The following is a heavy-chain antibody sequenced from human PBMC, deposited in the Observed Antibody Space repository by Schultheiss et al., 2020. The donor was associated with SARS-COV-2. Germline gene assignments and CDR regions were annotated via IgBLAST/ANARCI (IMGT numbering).Heavy chain of an antibody. CDR1: GFTFSSYS. V-gene: IGHV3-66*01. J-gene: IGHJ4*02. D-gene: IGHD5/OR15-5a*01. CDR3: ARGVGDY. Sequence: GESLKISCAASGFTFSSYSMNWVRQAPGKGLEWVSVIYSGGSTYYADSVKGRFTISRDNAKNSLSLQMNSLRDEDTAVYYCARGVGDYWGQGALVTVSS. CDR2: IYSGGST.